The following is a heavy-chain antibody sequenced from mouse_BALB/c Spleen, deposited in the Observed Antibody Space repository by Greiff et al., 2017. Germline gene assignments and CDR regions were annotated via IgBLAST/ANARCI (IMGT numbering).Heavy chain of an antibody. Sequence: EVNLVESGGGLVKPGGSLKLSCAASGFTFSDYYMYWVRQTPEKRLEWVATISDGGSYTYYPDSVKGRFTISRDNAKNNLYLQMSSLKSEDTAMYYCARGGYYLDYWGQGTTLTVSS. CDR2: ISDGGSYT. J-gene: IGHJ2*01. CDR3: ARGGYYLDY. V-gene: IGHV5-4*02. CDR1: GFTFSDYY.